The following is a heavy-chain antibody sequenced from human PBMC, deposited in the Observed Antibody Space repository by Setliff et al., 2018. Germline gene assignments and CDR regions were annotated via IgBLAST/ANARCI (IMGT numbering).Heavy chain of an antibody. V-gene: IGHV5-51*01. CDR3: ATLGTGVVDAFDL. CDR1: GYTFTTNW. CDR2: IYPGDSDT. D-gene: IGHD3-3*01. Sequence: PGESLKISCKGPGYTFTTNWSAWVRQMPGKGLEWMGIIYPGDSDTSYSPSFQGRVTISADKSISTAYLQWSSLKASDTAMYYCATLGTGVVDAFDLWGQGTRVTVSS. J-gene: IGHJ3*01.